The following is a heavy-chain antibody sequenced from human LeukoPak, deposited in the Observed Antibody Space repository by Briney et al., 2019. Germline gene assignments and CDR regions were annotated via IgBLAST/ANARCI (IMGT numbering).Heavy chain of an antibody. J-gene: IGHJ6*03. CDR3: AKGAEEGVVITSVYYYYMDV. CDR2: ISSSGSTI. CDR1: GFTFSSYE. D-gene: IGHD3-22*01. V-gene: IGHV3-48*03. Sequence: GGSLRLSCAASGFTFSSYEMNWVRQAPGKGLEWVSYISSSGSTIYYADSVKGRFTISRDNSKNTLYLQMNSLRVEDTAVYYCAKGAEEGVVITSVYYYYMDVWGKGTTVTISS.